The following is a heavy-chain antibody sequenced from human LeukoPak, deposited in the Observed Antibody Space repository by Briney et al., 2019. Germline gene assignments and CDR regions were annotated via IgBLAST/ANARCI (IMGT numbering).Heavy chain of an antibody. Sequence: SGGSLRLSCAASGFTFSSYAMSWVRQAPGKGLEWVSAISGSGGSTYYADSVKGRFTISRDNSKNTLYLQMNSLRAEDTAVYYCARHPGGYYDSSGYYWGQGTLVTVSS. CDR1: GFTFSSYA. CDR2: ISGSGGST. J-gene: IGHJ4*02. V-gene: IGHV3-23*01. D-gene: IGHD3-22*01. CDR3: ARHPGGYYDSSGYY.